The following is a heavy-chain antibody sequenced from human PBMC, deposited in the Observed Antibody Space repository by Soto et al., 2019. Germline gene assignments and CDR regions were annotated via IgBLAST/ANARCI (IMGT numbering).Heavy chain of an antibody. Sequence: GESLKISCAASGFTFDDYAMHWVRQAPGKGLEWVSLISGDGGSTYYADSVKGRFTISRDNSKNSLYLQMNSLRTEDTALYYCAKAKYCSSTSCEYFQHWGQGTLVTVSS. V-gene: IGHV3-43*02. CDR3: AKAKYCSSTSCEYFQH. CDR2: ISGDGGST. CDR1: GFTFDDYA. J-gene: IGHJ1*01. D-gene: IGHD2-2*01.